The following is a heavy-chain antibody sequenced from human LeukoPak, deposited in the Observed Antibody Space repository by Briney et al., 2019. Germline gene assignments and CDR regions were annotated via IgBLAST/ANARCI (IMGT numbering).Heavy chain of an antibody. CDR3: ARRDSYYYGSGSYSWAFDI. J-gene: IGHJ3*02. CDR2: ISSSSSTI. CDR1: GFSFTNYA. D-gene: IGHD3-10*01. Sequence: GGSLRLSCAASGFSFTNYAMNWVRQAPGKGLEWVSYISSSSSTIYYADSVKGRFTISRDNAKNSLYLQMNSLRAEDTAVYYCARRDSYYYGSGSYSWAFDIWGQGTMVTVSS. V-gene: IGHV3-48*04.